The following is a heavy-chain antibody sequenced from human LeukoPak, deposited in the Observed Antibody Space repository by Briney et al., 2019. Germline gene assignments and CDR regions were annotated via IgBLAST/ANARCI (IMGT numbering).Heavy chain of an antibody. Sequence: SETLSLTCTVSGGSISSYYWSWIRQPPGKGLEWIGYIYYSGSTNYNPSLKSRVTISVDTSKNQFSLKLSSVTAADTAVYYCARATYLGGPIRGAFDIWGQGTMVTVSS. CDR1: GGSISSYY. CDR3: ARATYLGGPIRGAFDI. J-gene: IGHJ3*02. V-gene: IGHV4-59*01. CDR2: IYYSGST. D-gene: IGHD1-26*01.